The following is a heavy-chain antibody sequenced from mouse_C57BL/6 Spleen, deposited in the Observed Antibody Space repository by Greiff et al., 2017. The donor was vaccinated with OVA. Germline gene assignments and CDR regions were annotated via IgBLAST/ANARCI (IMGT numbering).Heavy chain of an antibody. CDR1: GFTFSSYA. V-gene: IGHV5-4*03. CDR2: ISDGGSYT. CDR3: ARGVDYDDAMDY. D-gene: IGHD2-4*01. J-gene: IGHJ4*01. Sequence: DVKLVESGGGLVKPGGSLKLSCAASGFTFSSYAMSWVRQTPEKRLEWVATISDGGSYTYYPDNVKGRFTISRDNAKNNLYLQMSHLKSEDTAMYYCARGVDYDDAMDYWGQGTSVTVSS.